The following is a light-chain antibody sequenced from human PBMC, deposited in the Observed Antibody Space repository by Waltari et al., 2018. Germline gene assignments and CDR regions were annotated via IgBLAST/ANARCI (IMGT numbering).Light chain of an antibody. CDR3: LSYTSSSTYV. CDR2: EVS. J-gene: IGLJ1*01. Sequence: SITFSCTGTSSDVGGYNYVSWYQQHPGKVPKLMIYEVSNRPSGVSNRFSGSKSGNTASLTISGLQAEDEADYYCLSYTSSSTYVFGTGTKVTVL. CDR1: SSDVGGYNY. V-gene: IGLV2-14*01.